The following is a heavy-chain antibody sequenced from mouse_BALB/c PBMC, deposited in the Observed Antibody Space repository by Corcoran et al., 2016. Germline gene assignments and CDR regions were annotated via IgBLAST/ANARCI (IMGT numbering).Heavy chain of an antibody. Sequence: QVQLQQSAAELARPGASVKMSCKASGYTFTSYTMHWVKQRPGQGLEWIGYINPSSGYTEYNQKFKDKTTLTADKSSSTAYMQLSSLTSEDSAVDYCARYRYDYFDYWGQGTTLTVSS. D-gene: IGHD2-14*01. J-gene: IGHJ2*01. CDR3: ARYRYDYFDY. CDR1: GYTFTSYT. CDR2: INPSSGYT. V-gene: IGHV1-4*02.